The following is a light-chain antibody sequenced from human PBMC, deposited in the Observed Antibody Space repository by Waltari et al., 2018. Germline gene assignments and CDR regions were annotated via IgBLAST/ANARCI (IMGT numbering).Light chain of an antibody. CDR1: QSVSRSY. CDR3: QQFGGGFT. Sequence: EIVLTQSPVTMSLSPGERATLSCRASQSVSRSYLAWYQQKPGQAPRLLIYGESFRATGIPDRFSGSGSGTDFTLTISRLETEDVAVFYCQQFGGGFTFGPGTKVDIK. J-gene: IGKJ3*01. CDR2: GES. V-gene: IGKV3-20*01.